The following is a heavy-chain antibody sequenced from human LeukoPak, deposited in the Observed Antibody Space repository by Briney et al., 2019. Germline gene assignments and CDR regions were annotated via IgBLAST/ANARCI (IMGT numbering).Heavy chain of an antibody. V-gene: IGHV3-15*01. CDR1: GFTFSNAW. J-gene: IGHJ3*02. D-gene: IGHD3-22*01. CDR3: TTLIRITMIVVVTHDAFDI. Sequence: GGSLRLSCAASGFTFSNAWMSWVRQAPGKGLEGVGRIKSKTDGRTTDYAAPVKRRFTISRDDSKNTLYLQMNSLKTEDTAVYYCTTLIRITMIVVVTHDAFDIWGQGTMVTVSS. CDR2: IKSKTDGRTT.